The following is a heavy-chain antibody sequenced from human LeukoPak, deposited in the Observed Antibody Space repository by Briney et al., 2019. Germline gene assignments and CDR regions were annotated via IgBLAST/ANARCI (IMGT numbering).Heavy chain of an antibody. CDR1: GFSFNTYW. CDR3: ARGKGWFDP. CDR2: IKYDGSEK. J-gene: IGHJ5*02. V-gene: IGHV3-7*05. Sequence: LSGGSLRLSCEASGFSFNTYWMAWFRQAPGKGLEWVAKIKYDGSEKYYVDSVKGRFTISRDNAKNSLYLQMNSLRVEDTAVYYCARGKGWFDPWGQGTLVTLSS.